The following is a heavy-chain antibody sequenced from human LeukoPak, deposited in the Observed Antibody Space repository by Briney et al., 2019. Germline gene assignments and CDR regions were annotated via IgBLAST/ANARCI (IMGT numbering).Heavy chain of an antibody. J-gene: IGHJ6*02. CDR1: GFAFSSYE. CDR2: ITGSGTTV. D-gene: IGHD5-18*01. Sequence: PGGSLRLSCAASGFAFSSYEMNWVRQAPGKGLEWVSYITGSGTTVYYADSVKGRFTISRDNAKNSLYLQMSSLRAEDTAVYYCARDQGAYTYGRHYFYCGMDVWGQGTTVTASS. CDR3: ARDQGAYTYGRHYFYCGMDV. V-gene: IGHV3-48*03.